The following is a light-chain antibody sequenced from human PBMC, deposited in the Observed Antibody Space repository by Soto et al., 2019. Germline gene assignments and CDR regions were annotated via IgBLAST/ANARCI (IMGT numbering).Light chain of an antibody. CDR3: SSYTSSNTLV. CDR1: SSDVGGYNY. J-gene: IGLJ3*02. V-gene: IGLV2-14*01. CDR2: EVS. Sequence: QPVLTQPASVSGSPGQSITISCTGTSSDVGGYNYVSWYQQHPGKAPKLMIFEVSNRPSGVSTRFSGSKSGNTASLTISGLQAEDETDYYCSSYTSSNTLVFGGGTQLTVL.